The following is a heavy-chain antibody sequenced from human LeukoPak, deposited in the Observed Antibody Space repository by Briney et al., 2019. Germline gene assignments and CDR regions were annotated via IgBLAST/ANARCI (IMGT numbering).Heavy chain of an antibody. CDR3: ARDSNPGRAFDF. J-gene: IGHJ3*01. V-gene: IGHV4-4*07. D-gene: IGHD3-10*01. Sequence: SETLSLTCTVSGGSISSYYWSWIRQPAGKGLEWIGRIYTTGSTNYNPSLKSQVTMSVDTSKNQFSLNLSSVTAADTAVYYCARDSNPGRAFDFWGQGTMVTVSS. CDR1: GGSISSYY. CDR2: IYTTGST.